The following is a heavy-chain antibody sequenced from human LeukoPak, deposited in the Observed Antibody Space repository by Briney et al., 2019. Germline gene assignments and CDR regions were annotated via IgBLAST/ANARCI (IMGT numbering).Heavy chain of an antibody. Sequence: SVTLSLTCTVSGGSVSSGFYYWSWIRQPAGKGLEWIGRIYTSGSTNYNPSLKSRVTISVDTSKNQFSLKLRSVTATDTAVYYCARALDDAFDISGQGTKVTVSS. CDR2: IYTSGST. CDR1: GGSVSSGFYY. D-gene: IGHD3-3*01. V-gene: IGHV4-61*02. CDR3: ARALDDAFDI. J-gene: IGHJ3*02.